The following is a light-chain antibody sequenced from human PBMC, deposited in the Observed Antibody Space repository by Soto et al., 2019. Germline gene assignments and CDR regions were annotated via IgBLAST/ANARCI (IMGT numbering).Light chain of an antibody. Sequence: QSVLTQPPSASGTPGQRVTISCSGSSSNIGSNYVYWYQQLPGTAPKLLIYRNNQRPSGVPDRFSGSKSDTSASLAISGLRSEDEADYYCAAWDASLSGVVFGGGTKLTVL. CDR2: RNN. V-gene: IGLV1-47*01. CDR1: SSNIGSNY. CDR3: AAWDASLSGVV. J-gene: IGLJ2*01.